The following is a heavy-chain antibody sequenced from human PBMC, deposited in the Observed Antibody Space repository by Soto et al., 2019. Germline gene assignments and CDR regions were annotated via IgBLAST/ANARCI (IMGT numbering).Heavy chain of an antibody. CDR2: ISAAKGNT. Sequence: QVQLVQSGAEVKKPGASVKVSCKASGYIFTSYGMYWMRQAPGQRLEWMGWISAAKGNTEYSQKVQGRVTITKFTSASTAYMVLSSLRSEDTAVYYCARDGGSFPDYWGQGTLVTVSS. D-gene: IGHD1-26*01. V-gene: IGHV1-3*01. CDR3: ARDGGSFPDY. J-gene: IGHJ4*02. CDR1: GYIFTSYG.